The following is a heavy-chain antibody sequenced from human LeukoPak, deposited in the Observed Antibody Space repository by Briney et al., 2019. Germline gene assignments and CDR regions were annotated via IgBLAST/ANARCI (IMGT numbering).Heavy chain of an antibody. CDR2: INDSGST. D-gene: IGHD1-26*01. V-gene: IGHV4-34*01. CDR3: ARVGWESNGFDP. J-gene: IGHJ5*02. CDR1: GGSFNGYY. Sequence: SETLSLTCVVYGGSFNGYYWSWIRQPPGKGLEWIGEINDSGSTNYNPSLKNRVTISVDTSTNQFSLRLNSVTTADTAVYYCARVGWESNGFDPWGQGTLVTVSS.